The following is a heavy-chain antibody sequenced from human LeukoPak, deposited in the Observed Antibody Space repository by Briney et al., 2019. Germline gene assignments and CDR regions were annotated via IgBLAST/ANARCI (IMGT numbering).Heavy chain of an antibody. Sequence: ASVKVSCKASGYTFTSYGITWVRQAPGQGLEWMGWISTCDGNTNCAQKFQGRVTMTRDTSISTAYMELSRLRSDDTAVYYCARLWFGELGLCDYWGQGTLVTVSS. V-gene: IGHV1-18*01. CDR3: ARLWFGELGLCDY. CDR2: ISTCDGNT. D-gene: IGHD3-10*01. J-gene: IGHJ4*02. CDR1: GYTFTSYG.